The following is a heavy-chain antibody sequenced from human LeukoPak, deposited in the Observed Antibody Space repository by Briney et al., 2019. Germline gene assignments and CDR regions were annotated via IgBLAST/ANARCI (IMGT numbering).Heavy chain of an antibody. D-gene: IGHD6-19*01. CDR3: ARLYSSGWHRDY. J-gene: IGHJ4*02. V-gene: IGHV1-69*13. CDR2: IIPIFGTA. Sequence: SVKVSCKASGGTFSSYAISWVRQAPGQGLEWMGGIIPIFGTANYAQKFQGRVTITADESTSTAYMELSSLRSEDTAVYYCARLYSSGWHRDYWGQGTLVTVSS. CDR1: GGTFSSYA.